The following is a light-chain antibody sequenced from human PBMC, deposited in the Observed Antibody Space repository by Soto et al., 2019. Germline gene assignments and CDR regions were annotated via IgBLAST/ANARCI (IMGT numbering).Light chain of an antibody. J-gene: IGLJ1*01. Sequence: QSALTQPASVSGSPGQSITISCTGTSSDVGSYNLVSWYQQHPGKAPKLMLYEGSRRPSGVSNRFSGSKSGNTASLTGSGLQAEDEADDYCCSYATSSTYVFGTGTKVTVL. CDR3: CSYATSSTYV. CDR2: EGS. V-gene: IGLV2-23*01. CDR1: SSDVGSYNL.